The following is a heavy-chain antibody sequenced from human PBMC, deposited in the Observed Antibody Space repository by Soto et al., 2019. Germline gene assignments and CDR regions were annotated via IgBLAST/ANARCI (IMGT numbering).Heavy chain of an antibody. CDR2: ISGSGGST. J-gene: IGHJ4*02. V-gene: IGHV3-23*01. Sequence: GGSLRLSCAASGFTFSSYAMSWVRQAPGKGLEWVSAISGSGGSTYYADSVKGRFTISRDNSKNTLYLQMNSLRAEDTAVYYCAKDWTWGPAVLRYFDWPPRDYWGQGTLVTVSS. CDR3: AKDWTWGPAVLRYFDWPPRDY. CDR1: GFTFSSYA. D-gene: IGHD3-9*01.